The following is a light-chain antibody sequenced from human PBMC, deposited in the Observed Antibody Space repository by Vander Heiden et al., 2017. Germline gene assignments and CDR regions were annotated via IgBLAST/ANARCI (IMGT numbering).Light chain of an antibody. CDR2: AAS. CDR1: QGIRNE. V-gene: IGKV1-6*01. Sequence: AIKMTQSPSSLSASVGDRVTITCRASQGIRNELGWYQQKPGKAPKFLIYAASILQTGVPSRFSGSGSGTDFTLTISSLQPEDFATYYCLQDYNYPLTFGGGTKVEIK. CDR3: LQDYNYPLT. J-gene: IGKJ4*01.